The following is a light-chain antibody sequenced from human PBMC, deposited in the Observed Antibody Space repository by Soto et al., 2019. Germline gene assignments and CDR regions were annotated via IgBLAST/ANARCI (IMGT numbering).Light chain of an antibody. CDR2: GVT. CDR3: SSYTTSSTYV. Sequence: QSALTQPASVSGSPGQSITISCTGTSSDVGGYNYVSWYQQHPGKAPKLIIYGVTNRPSGVSNRFSASKFGNTASLAISGLQAEDEADYYCSSYTTSSTYVFGTGTKVTVL. CDR1: SSDVGGYNY. J-gene: IGLJ1*01. V-gene: IGLV2-14*03.